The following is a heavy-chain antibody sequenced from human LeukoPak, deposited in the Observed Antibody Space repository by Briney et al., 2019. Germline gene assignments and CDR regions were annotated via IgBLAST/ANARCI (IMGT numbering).Heavy chain of an antibody. V-gene: IGHV1-69*13. J-gene: IGHJ5*02. D-gene: IGHD3-9*01. CDR2: IIPIFGTA. Sequence: ASVKVSCKASGGTFSRYAISWVRQAPGQGLEWMGGIIPIFGTANYAQKFQGRVTITADESTSTAYMELSSLRSEDTAVYYCARLRYFDWDPIGPWGQGTLVTVSS. CDR1: GGTFSRYA. CDR3: ARLRYFDWDPIGP.